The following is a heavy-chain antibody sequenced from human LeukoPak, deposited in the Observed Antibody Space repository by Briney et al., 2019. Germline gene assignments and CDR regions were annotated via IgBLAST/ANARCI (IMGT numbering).Heavy chain of an antibody. Sequence: GASVKVSCKASGYTFTSYGISWVRQAPGQGLEWMGWISAYNGNTNYAQKLQGRVTMTTDTSTNTAYMELRSLRSDDTAVYYCARGWELQGAPEYYFDYWGQGTLVTVSS. V-gene: IGHV1-18*01. CDR3: ARGWELQGAPEYYFDY. CDR2: ISAYNGNT. CDR1: GYTFTSYG. D-gene: IGHD1-26*01. J-gene: IGHJ4*02.